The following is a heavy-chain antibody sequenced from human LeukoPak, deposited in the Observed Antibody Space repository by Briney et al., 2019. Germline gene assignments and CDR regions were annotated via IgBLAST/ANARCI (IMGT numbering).Heavy chain of an antibody. CDR3: SGSYDWFDP. J-gene: IGHJ5*02. V-gene: IGHV4-59*08. Sequence: PSETVSLTCTVSGGSISGYYWSWIRQPPGKGLEWIGYIYYSGSTNYNPSLKSRVTISVDTSKNQFSLKLSSVTAADTAVYFCSGSYDWFDPWGQGTLDTVSS. D-gene: IGHD1-26*01. CDR1: GGSISGYY. CDR2: IYYSGST.